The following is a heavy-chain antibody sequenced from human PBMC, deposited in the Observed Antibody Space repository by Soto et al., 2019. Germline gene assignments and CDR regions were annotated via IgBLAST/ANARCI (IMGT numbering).Heavy chain of an antibody. J-gene: IGHJ4*02. Sequence: PSETLSLTCTVAGGSVSSDNYYWNWILQHPGKGLEWIGYIYYSGSTNSNPSLKSRVTISLDTSKNQFSLKLSSVTAADTAVYYCASGLWGRDGYNLEGFGFDHWGQGTLVTVSS. CDR1: GGSVSSDNYY. V-gene: IGHV4-61*01. CDR3: ASGLWGRDGYNLEGFGFDH. CDR2: IYYSGST. D-gene: IGHD1-1*01.